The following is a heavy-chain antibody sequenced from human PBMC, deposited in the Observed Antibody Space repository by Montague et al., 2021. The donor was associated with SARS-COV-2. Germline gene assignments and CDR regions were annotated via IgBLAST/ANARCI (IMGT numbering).Heavy chain of an antibody. D-gene: IGHD3-9*01. CDR2: VYYSGST. CDR1: GGSISSSSYY. J-gene: IGHJ6*02. Sequence: SETLSLTCTVSGGSISSSSYYWGWIRQPPGKGLEWIGSVYYSGSTYYNPSLKSRVTISIDTCKNQFSLKLSSVTAADTAVYYCARDVSLRFEILIGRRHYCCGMDVWGQGTTVTVSS. V-gene: IGHV4-39*07. CDR3: ARDVSLRFEILIGRRHYCCGMDV.